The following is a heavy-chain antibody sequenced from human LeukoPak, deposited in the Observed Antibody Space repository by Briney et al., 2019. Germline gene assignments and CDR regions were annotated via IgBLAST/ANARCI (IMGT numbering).Heavy chain of an antibody. J-gene: IGHJ6*03. CDR1: GYRFGSYW. V-gene: IGHV5-51*01. CDR2: IYPTDSDT. CDR3: VXXXQKMXXQFYXYMDV. D-gene: IGHD3-3*01. Sequence: GESLNISCQAYGYRFGSYWIGWVRQMPGQGLEWVGVIYPTDSDTTYSPSFQGHVTISVDTSTNTAYLHWSSLRASDTATYFFVXXXQKMXXQFYXYMDVWXKGTPVTVSS.